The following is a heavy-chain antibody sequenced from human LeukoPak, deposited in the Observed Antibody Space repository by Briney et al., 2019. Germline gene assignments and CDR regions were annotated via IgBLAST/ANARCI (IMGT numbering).Heavy chain of an antibody. V-gene: IGHV1-69*04. D-gene: IGHD3-22*01. CDR1: GGTFSSYA. Sequence: ASVKVSCKASGGTFSSYAISWVRQAPGQGLEWMGRIIPILGIANYAQKFQGRVTITADKSTSTAYMELSSLRSEDTAVYYCATEWYYYDSSGYFDYWGQGTLVTVSS. CDR2: IIPILGIA. J-gene: IGHJ4*02. CDR3: ATEWYYYDSSGYFDY.